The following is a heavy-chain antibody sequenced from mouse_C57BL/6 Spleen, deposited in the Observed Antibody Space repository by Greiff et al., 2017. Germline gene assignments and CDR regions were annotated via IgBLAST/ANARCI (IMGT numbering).Heavy chain of an antibody. CDR2: IDPSDSYT. Sequence: QVQLQQPGAELVKPGASVKLSCKASGYTFPSYWMQWVKQRPGQGLEWIGEIDPSDSYTNYNQKFKGKATLTVDTSSSTAYMQLSSLTSEDSAVYYCASTAQATPYAMDYWGQGTSVTVSS. D-gene: IGHD3-2*02. V-gene: IGHV1-50*01. J-gene: IGHJ4*01. CDR3: ASTAQATPYAMDY. CDR1: GYTFPSYW.